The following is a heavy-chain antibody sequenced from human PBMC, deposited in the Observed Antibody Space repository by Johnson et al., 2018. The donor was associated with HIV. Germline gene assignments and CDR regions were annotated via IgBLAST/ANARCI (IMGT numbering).Heavy chain of an antibody. CDR1: GFTFDDYG. D-gene: IGHD1-26*01. Sequence: VQLVESGGGVVRPGGSLRLSCAASGFTFDDYGMSWVRQAPGKGLEWVSGINWNGWRTGYAGSVKGRSTISRDNAKNSLYLQMNSLRAEDTALYYCATGENLKWELRFVDAFDIWGLGTLVTVSS. V-gene: IGHV3-20*04. CDR3: ATGENLKWELRFVDAFDI. J-gene: IGHJ3*02. CDR2: INWNGWRT.